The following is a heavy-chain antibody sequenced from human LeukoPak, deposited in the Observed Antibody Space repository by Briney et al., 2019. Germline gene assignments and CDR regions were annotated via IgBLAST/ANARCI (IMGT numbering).Heavy chain of an antibody. CDR2: IYTSGST. D-gene: IGHD3-9*01. CDR1: GGSISIYY. V-gene: IGHV4-4*07. J-gene: IGHJ5*02. CDR3: ARGAVFSKWFDP. Sequence: SETLSLTCTVSGGSISIYYWSWIRQPAGKGLEWIGRIYTSGSTNYNPSLKSRVTISVDTSKNQFSLKMSSVTAADTAVYYCARGAVFSKWFDPWGQGTLVTVSS.